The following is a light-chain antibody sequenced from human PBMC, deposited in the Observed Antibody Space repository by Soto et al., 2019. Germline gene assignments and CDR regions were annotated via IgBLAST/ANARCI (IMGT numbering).Light chain of an antibody. J-gene: IGLJ2*01. CDR1: SSDLDNYNY. CDR2: EVS. Sequence: QSALTQPPSASGSPGQSVTISCTGTSSDLDNYNYLSWYQQHPGKAPKLMIYEVSKRPSGVPDRFSGSRSGNTASLTVSGLQAEDEADYYCSSYADSVVFGGGTKLTVL. CDR3: SSYADSVV. V-gene: IGLV2-8*01.